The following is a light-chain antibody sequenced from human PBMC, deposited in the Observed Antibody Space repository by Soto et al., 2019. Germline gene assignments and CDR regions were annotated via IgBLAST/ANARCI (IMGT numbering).Light chain of an antibody. V-gene: IGKV1-27*01. CDR1: QGIRNY. J-gene: IGKJ3*01. CDR2: AAS. Sequence: DIQMTQSPSSLSASVGDRVTITCRASQGIRNYLDWYQQKPGKVPKLLISAASTLRSGVPSRFSGSGSGTDFTLTVSSLQPEDVATYYCQKYDSAPFTFGPG. CDR3: QKYDSAPFT.